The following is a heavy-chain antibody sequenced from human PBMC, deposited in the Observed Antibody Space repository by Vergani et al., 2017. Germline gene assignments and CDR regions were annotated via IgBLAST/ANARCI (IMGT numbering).Heavy chain of an antibody. V-gene: IGHV4-61*08. Sequence: QVQLQESGPGLVKPSQTLSLTCTVSGGSISSGDYYWSWIRQPPGKGLEWIWYIYYSGSTNYNPSLKSRVTISVDTSKNQFSLKLSSVTAADTAVYYCAREPLGYYDPYKELNWFDPWGQGTLVTVSS. CDR2: IYYSGST. D-gene: IGHD3-22*01. CDR3: AREPLGYYDPYKELNWFDP. CDR1: GGSISSGDYY. J-gene: IGHJ5*02.